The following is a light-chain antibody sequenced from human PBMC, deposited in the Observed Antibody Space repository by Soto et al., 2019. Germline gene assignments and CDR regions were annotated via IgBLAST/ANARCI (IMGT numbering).Light chain of an antibody. CDR2: DAS. J-gene: IGKJ2*01. CDR3: QQRSNWPPVYP. CDR1: QSVSSY. V-gene: IGKV3-11*01. Sequence: EIVLTQSPATLSLSPGEGATLSCRASQSVSSYLAWYQQQPGQAPRLLIYDASNRATGIPARFSGSGSGTDFTLTISSLEPEDFAFYYCQQRSNWPPVYPFGQGTKLEIK.